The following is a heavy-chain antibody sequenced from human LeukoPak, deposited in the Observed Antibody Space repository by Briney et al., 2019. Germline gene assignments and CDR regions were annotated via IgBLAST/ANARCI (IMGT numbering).Heavy chain of an antibody. J-gene: IGHJ5*02. CDR2: INAGNGNT. CDR1: GYAFTSYA. CDR3: ARRYCSGGSCPAVAWFDP. D-gene: IGHD2-15*01. V-gene: IGHV1-3*01. Sequence: ASVKVSCKASGYAFTSYAMHWVRQAPGQRLEWMGWINAGNGNTKYSQKFQGRVTITRDTSASTAYMELSSLRSEDTAVYYCARRYCSGGSCPAVAWFDPWGQGTLVTVFS.